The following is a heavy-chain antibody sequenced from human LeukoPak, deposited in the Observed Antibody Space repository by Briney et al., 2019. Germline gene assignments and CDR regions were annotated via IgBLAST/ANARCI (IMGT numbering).Heavy chain of an antibody. CDR2: IYHSGST. J-gene: IGHJ4*02. CDR1: GYSISSGYY. Sequence: SETLSLTCAVSGYSISSGYYWGWIRQPPGKGLEWIGSIYHSGSTYYNPSLKSRVTISVDTFKNQFSLKLSSVTAADTAVYYCARQRYSYGYPGYWGQGTLVTVSS. CDR3: ARQRYSYGYPGY. V-gene: IGHV4-38-2*01. D-gene: IGHD5-18*01.